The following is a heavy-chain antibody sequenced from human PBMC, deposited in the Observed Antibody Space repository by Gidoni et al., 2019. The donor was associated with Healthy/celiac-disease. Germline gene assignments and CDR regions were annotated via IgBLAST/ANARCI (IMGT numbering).Heavy chain of an antibody. CDR1: GFSLSNARMG. J-gene: IGHJ4*02. D-gene: IGHD3-3*01. V-gene: IGHV2-26*01. CDR3: ARRYYDFWSGYYDHFDY. CDR2: IFSNDEK. Sequence: QVTLKESGPVLVKPTETLTLTCTVSGFSLSNARMGVSWIRQPPGKALEWLAHIFSNDEKSYSTSLKSRLTISKDTSNSQVVLTMTNMDPVDTATYYCARRYYDFWSGYYDHFDYWGQGTLVTVSS.